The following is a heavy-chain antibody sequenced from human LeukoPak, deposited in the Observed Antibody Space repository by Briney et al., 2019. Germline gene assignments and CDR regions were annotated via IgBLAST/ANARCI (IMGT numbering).Heavy chain of an antibody. CDR2: IYYSGST. D-gene: IGHD3-3*01. CDR1: GGSISSSSYY. CDR3: ARTATGGFLEWLGVIDY. Sequence: PSETLSLTCTVSGGSISSSSYYWGWIRQPPGKGLEWIGSIYYSGSTNYNPSLKSRVTISVDTSKNQFSLKLSSVTAADTAVYYCARTATGGFLEWLGVIDYWGQGTLVTVSS. V-gene: IGHV4-39*01. J-gene: IGHJ4*02.